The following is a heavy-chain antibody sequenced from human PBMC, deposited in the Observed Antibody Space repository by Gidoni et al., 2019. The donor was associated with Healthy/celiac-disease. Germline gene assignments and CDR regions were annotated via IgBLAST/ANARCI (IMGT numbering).Heavy chain of an antibody. CDR2: ISGSGGST. J-gene: IGHJ4*02. Sequence: EVQLLESGGGLVQPGGPLRLSCPASGFTCSIYAMSWVRRAPGKGLEWVSAISGSGGSTYYADSVKGRFTISRDNSKNTLYLQMTSLRAEDTAVYYCAKAGFLEWFVTFDYWGQGTLVTVSS. CDR3: AKAGFLEWFVTFDY. CDR1: GFTCSIYA. V-gene: IGHV3-23*01. D-gene: IGHD3-3*01.